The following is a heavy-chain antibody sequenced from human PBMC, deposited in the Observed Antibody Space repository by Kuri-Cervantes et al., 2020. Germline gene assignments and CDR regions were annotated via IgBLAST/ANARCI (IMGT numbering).Heavy chain of an antibody. CDR2: IIAYNGKT. D-gene: IGHD1-26*01. V-gene: IGHV1-18*01. J-gene: IGHJ4*02. CDR3: ARGEPRTTYQLYFDY. CDR1: GDTFTSYA. Sequence: ASVKVSCKASGDTFTSYAISWVRQAPGQGLEWMGWIIAYNGKTNYAQKLQGRVTMTTDTSTSTAYMELRSLRSEDTAVYYCARGEPRTTYQLYFDYWGQGTLVTVSS.